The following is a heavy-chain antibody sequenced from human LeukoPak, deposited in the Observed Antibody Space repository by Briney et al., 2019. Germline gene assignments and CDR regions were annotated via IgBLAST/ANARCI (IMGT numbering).Heavy chain of an antibody. D-gene: IGHD1-26*01. CDR2: ITGSGGIT. CDR1: GFTFSSFG. Sequence: GGTLRLSCAASGFTFSSFGMTWVRQAPGKGLEWVSTITGSGGITYYADSVKGRFTISRDNSKNTLYLQVNSLRAEDTAVYYCARVSHSGSLDMHFDIWGQGTMVTVSS. V-gene: IGHV3-23*01. J-gene: IGHJ3*02. CDR3: ARVSHSGSLDMHFDI.